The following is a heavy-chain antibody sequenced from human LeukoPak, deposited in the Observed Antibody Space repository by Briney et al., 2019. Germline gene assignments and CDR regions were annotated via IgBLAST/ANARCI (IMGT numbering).Heavy chain of an antibody. V-gene: IGHV3-30-3*01. CDR1: GFTFSSYA. Sequence: PGGSLRLSCAASGFTFSSYAMHWVRQAPGKGLEWVAVIPYDGSNKYYADSVKGRFTISRDNSKNTLYLQMNSLRAEDTAVYYCARDRYQLLRRWYYGMDVWGQGTTVTVSS. CDR2: IPYDGSNK. J-gene: IGHJ6*02. CDR3: ARDRYQLLRRWYYGMDV. D-gene: IGHD2-2*01.